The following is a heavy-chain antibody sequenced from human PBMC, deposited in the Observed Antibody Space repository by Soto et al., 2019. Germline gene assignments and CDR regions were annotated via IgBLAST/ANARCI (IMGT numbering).Heavy chain of an antibody. J-gene: IGHJ5*02. CDR1: GFTFSSYG. CDR2: IWYDGSNK. D-gene: IGHD2-15*01. Sequence: QVQLVESGGGVVQPGRSLRLSCAASGFTFSSYGMHWVRQAPGKGLEWVAVIWYDGSNKYYADSVKGRFTISRDNSKNTLSLQMNSLRAEDTAVYYCARDHTEYFSGGSCYWFDPWGQGTLVTVSS. CDR3: ARDHTEYFSGGSCYWFDP. V-gene: IGHV3-33*01.